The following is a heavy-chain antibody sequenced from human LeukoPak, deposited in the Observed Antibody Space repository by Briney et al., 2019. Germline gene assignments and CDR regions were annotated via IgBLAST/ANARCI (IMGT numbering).Heavy chain of an antibody. V-gene: IGHV4-59*01. CDR3: ARGYHYYGSGTPPDWFDP. CDR2: IYYSGST. J-gene: IGHJ5*02. CDR1: GGSISSYY. Sequence: SETLSLTCTVSGGSISSYYWSWIRQPPGKGLEWIGYIYYSGSTNYNPSLKSRVTISVDTSKNQFSLKLSSVTAEDTAVYYCARGYHYYGSGTPPDWFDPWGQGTLVTVSS. D-gene: IGHD3-10*01.